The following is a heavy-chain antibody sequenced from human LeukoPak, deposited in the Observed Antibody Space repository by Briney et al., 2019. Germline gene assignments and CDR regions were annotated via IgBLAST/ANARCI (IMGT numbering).Heavy chain of an antibody. J-gene: IGHJ4*02. Sequence: SEALSLTWSSPWSSISRYYCRLIRQPPGKGPEWSGYSYYSWSTNYLPSLKSRVTISVAPSKNKFSLKLSSVTAADTDVYYCARRYYYGSGSFFFDYWGQGTLVTVSS. D-gene: IGHD3-10*01. V-gene: IGHV4-59*01. CDR3: ARRYYYGSGSFFFDY. CDR1: WSSISRYY. CDR2: SYYSWST.